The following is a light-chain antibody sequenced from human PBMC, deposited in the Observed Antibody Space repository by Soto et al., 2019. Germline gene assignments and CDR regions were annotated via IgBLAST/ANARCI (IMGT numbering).Light chain of an antibody. CDR2: RKS. V-gene: IGKV3-15*01. J-gene: IGKJ2*03. CDR1: QSVAFS. CDR3: QQYKNGYS. Sequence: EVVMTQSAATLSVSPGERATLFCRAGQSVAFSVAWYQQKPGQDPRLLLLRKSARSTGVPDRFSGSGSGTDFTVTSGSGQSEDFGVYCCQQYKNGYSFGEGTTLQIK.